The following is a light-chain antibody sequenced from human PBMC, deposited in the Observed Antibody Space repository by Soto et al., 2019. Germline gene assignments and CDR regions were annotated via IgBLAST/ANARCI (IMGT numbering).Light chain of an antibody. J-gene: IGKJ3*01. CDR3: QQRSNWPRT. V-gene: IGKV3-11*01. CDR1: QSVSSY. Sequence: EIGLIQCPSNPVFCSGEKSPLPRRARQSVSSYLAWYQQKPGQAPRLLIYDASNRATGIPARFSGSGSGTDFTLTISSLEPEDFEVYYCQQRSNWPRTFGPGTKVDIK. CDR2: DAS.